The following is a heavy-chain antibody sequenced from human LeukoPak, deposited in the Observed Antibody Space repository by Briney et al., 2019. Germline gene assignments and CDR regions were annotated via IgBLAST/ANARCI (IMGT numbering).Heavy chain of an antibody. CDR2: INPSGGST. V-gene: IGHV1-46*01. CDR1: GYTFTSYY. Sequence: ASVKVSCKASGYTFTSYYMHWVRQAPGQGLEWMGIINPSGGSTSYAQKFQGRVTMTRDTSTSTVYMELSSLRSEDTAVYYCATDISNYYGMDVWGQGTTVTVSS. CDR3: ATDISNYYGMDV. J-gene: IGHJ6*02.